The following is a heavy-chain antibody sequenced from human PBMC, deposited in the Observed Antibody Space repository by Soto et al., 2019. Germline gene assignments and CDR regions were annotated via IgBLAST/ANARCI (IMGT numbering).Heavy chain of an antibody. CDR2: IWYDGSNK. J-gene: IGHJ6*02. V-gene: IGHV3-33*01. Sequence: GGSLRLSCAASGFTFSSYGMHWVRQAPGKXLEWVAVIWYDGSNKYYADSVKGRFTISRDNSKNTLYLQMNSLRAEDTAVYYCARDLGPYYDILTGYSSNYYYYGMDVWGQGTTVTVSS. D-gene: IGHD3-9*01. CDR3: ARDLGPYYDILTGYSSNYYYYGMDV. CDR1: GFTFSSYG.